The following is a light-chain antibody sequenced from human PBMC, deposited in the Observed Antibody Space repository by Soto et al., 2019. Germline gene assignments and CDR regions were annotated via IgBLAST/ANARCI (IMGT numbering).Light chain of an antibody. V-gene: IGKV4-1*01. J-gene: IGKJ2*01. CDR1: QSVLYSYNNKNY. Sequence: DIVMTQSPDSLAVSLGERATINCKSSQSVLYSYNNKNYLAWFQQKSGQPPRLLIYWAYTRESGVPDRFSGSGSGTDFTLTISSLQAEDVAVYYCQQYVDTPYTFGQGTKLDIK. CDR2: WAY. CDR3: QQYVDTPYT.